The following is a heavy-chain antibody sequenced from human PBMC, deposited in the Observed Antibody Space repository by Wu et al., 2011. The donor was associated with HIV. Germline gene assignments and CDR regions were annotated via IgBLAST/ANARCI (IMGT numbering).Heavy chain of an antibody. J-gene: IGHJ4*02. CDR3: ARQIRGLNEFDV. CDR2: LDPEDGET. Sequence: EVQLVQSGAEVKKPGATVKISCKVSGYTFTDYYIHWVQQAPEKGFEWVGLLDPEDGETRYSEKFQGRVTMVADTSLDTAYMQLTSLRSEDTAVFYCARQIRGLNEFDVWGQGTLVTVSS. V-gene: IGHV1-69-2*01. D-gene: IGHD3-10*01. CDR1: GYTFTDYY.